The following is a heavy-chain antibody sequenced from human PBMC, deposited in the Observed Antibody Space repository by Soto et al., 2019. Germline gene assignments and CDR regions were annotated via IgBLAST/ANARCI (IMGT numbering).Heavy chain of an antibody. J-gene: IGHJ5*02. V-gene: IGHV4-30-2*01. Sequence: QLQLQESGSGLVKPSQTLSLTCAVSGGSISSGGYSWSWIRQPPGKGLEWIGYIYHTGSTYYNPSRKSRVTSSVDRSKNQFSLKLSSVPAADTAAYCCARVPRPWGQGTLVTVSS. CDR2: IYHTGST. CDR1: GGSISSGGYS. CDR3: ARVPRP.